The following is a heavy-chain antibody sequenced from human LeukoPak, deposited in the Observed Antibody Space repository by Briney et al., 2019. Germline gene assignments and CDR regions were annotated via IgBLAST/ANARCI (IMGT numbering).Heavy chain of an antibody. D-gene: IGHD5-24*01. CDR1: GFTVSSNY. CDR2: IYSGGST. Sequence: GGSLRLSCAASGFTVSSNYMSWVRQAPGKGLEWVSVIYSGGSTYYADSVKGRFTISRDNSKNTLYLQMNSLRAEDTAVYYCAKGGRWLQLDSPFDYWGQGTLVTVSS. J-gene: IGHJ4*02. CDR3: AKGGRWLQLDSPFDY. V-gene: IGHV3-53*01.